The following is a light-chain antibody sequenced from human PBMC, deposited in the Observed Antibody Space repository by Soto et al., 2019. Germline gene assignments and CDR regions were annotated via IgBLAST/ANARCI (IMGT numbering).Light chain of an antibody. CDR3: QQSYSTPIT. Sequence: IRMTQSPSSLSASVGDRVTITCRASQSINSYLNWYQQEPGKAPKFLIYAASSLQSGVPSRFSGSGSGTDFTLTISSLQPEDFATYYCQQSYSTPITFGQGTRLEIK. CDR1: QSINSY. J-gene: IGKJ5*01. CDR2: AAS. V-gene: IGKV1-39*01.